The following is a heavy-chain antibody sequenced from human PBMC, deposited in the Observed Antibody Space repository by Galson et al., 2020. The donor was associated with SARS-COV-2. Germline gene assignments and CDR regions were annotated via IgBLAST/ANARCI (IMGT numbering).Heavy chain of an antibody. Sequence: ASETLSLTCTVSGGSISPYYWSWIRQPPGKGLERVGYIYYSGSTNYNPSLQSRLTMSMDRSKNQFPLKLSSVTASDTAVYYCARFRGGFDIWGQGTAVSVSS. CDR2: IYYSGST. J-gene: IGHJ3*02. CDR3: ARFRGGFDI. V-gene: IGHV4-59*08. CDR1: GGSISPYY. D-gene: IGHD3-10*01.